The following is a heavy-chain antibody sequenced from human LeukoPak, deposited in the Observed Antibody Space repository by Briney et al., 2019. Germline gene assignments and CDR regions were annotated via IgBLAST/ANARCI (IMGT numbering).Heavy chain of an antibody. CDR3: AREDCSGGSGYSSDAFDI. V-gene: IGHV3-21*01. Sequence: GGSLRLSCAASGFTFSTYSMSWVRQAPGKGLEWVSSISSSSGYIHYADSVQGRFTISRDNAKNSLYLQMNSLRAEDTAVYYCAREDCSGGSGYSSDAFDIWGQGTMVSVSS. J-gene: IGHJ3*02. D-gene: IGHD2-15*01. CDR2: ISSSSGYI. CDR1: GFTFSTYS.